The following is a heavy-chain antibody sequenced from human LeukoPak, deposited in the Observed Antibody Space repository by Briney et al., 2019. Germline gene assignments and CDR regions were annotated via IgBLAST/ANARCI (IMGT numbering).Heavy chain of an antibody. D-gene: IGHD6-6*01. Sequence: PGGSLRLSCAASGFTFRSYAMNWVRQAPGKGLEWVSYITSGGDTISYADSVKGRFTISGDDAQNSLFLQMNSLRAEDTAVYYCARDEYTTPTDTFYYGMDVWGQGTTVTVSS. CDR2: ITSGGDTI. V-gene: IGHV3-48*01. CDR3: ARDEYTTPTDTFYYGMDV. J-gene: IGHJ6*02. CDR1: GFTFRSYA.